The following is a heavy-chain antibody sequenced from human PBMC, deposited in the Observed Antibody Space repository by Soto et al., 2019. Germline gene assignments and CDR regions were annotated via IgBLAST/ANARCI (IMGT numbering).Heavy chain of an antibody. CDR2: INAAIGNT. D-gene: IGHD3-16*01. Sequence: ASVKVSCKASGYTFTNYAMHLVRLAPGQRLEWMGWINAAIGNTKYSQKFQGSVTITRDTSANTAYMELSSLRSEDTAVYYCARRAADSYTFDYWGQGILVTVSS. CDR1: GYTFTNYA. CDR3: ARRAADSYTFDY. V-gene: IGHV1-3*01. J-gene: IGHJ4*02.